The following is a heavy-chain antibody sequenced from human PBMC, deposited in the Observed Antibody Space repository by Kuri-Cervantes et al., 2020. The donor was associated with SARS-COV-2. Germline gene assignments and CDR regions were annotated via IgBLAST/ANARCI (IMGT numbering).Heavy chain of an antibody. V-gene: IGHV3-21*01. CDR3: ARDARITIFGVVNDAFDI. J-gene: IGHJ3*02. CDR2: ISGSSSYI. Sequence: GGSLRLSCAASGFTFSSYAMSWVRQAPGKGLEWVSAISGSSSYIYYADSVKGRFTISRDNAKNSLYLQMNSLRAEDTAVYYCARDARITIFGVVNDAFDIWGQGTMVTVSS. CDR1: GFTFSSYA. D-gene: IGHD3-3*01.